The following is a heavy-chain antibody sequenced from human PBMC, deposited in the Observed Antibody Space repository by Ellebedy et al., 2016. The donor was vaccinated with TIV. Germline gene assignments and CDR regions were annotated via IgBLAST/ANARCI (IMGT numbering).Heavy chain of an antibody. V-gene: IGHV4-39*07. CDR3: ARGIYGSGSVDY. CDR2: IIQSGTM. Sequence: MPGGSLRLSCTVSGGSISSSNYYWNWIRQPPGKGLEWIGEIIQSGTMNYSPSLKSRVTISVDKSKNQFSLKLSSVTAADTAVYFCARGIYGSGSVDYWGQGTLVTVSS. J-gene: IGHJ4*02. CDR1: GGSISSSNYY. D-gene: IGHD3-10*01.